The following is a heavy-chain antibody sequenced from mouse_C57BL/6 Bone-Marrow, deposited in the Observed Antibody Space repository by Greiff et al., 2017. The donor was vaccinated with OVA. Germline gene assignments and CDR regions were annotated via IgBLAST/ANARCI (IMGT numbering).Heavy chain of an antibody. CDR3: ARHGGSSSRYYAMDY. Sequence: DVKLVESGGDLVKPGGSLKLSCAASGFTFSSYGMSWVRQTPDKRLEWVATISSGGSYTYYPDSVKGRFTISRDNAKNTLYLQMSSLKSEDTAMYYCARHGGSSSRYYAMDYWGQGTSVTVSS. CDR1: GFTFSSYG. D-gene: IGHD1-1*01. J-gene: IGHJ4*01. V-gene: IGHV5-6*02. CDR2: ISSGGSYT.